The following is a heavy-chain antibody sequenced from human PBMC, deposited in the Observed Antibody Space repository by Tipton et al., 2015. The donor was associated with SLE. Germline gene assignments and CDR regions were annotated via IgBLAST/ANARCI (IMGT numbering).Heavy chain of an antibody. Sequence: QLVQSGAALKKPGASVKVSCKTSGFRFSAYGFSWVRQAPGQGLQWLGWINPSNYYTKYADLFQGRVSMTADTSTSTVYMELRSLTSDDTALYYCARDLRIDYTDYFDYWGQGTLVTVSS. CDR2: INPSNYYT. D-gene: IGHD4-11*01. CDR3: ARDLRIDYTDYFDY. V-gene: IGHV1-18*01. J-gene: IGHJ4*02. CDR1: GFRFSAYG.